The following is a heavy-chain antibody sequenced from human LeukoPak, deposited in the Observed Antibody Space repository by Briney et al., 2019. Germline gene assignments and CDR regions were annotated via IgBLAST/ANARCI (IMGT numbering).Heavy chain of an antibody. V-gene: IGHV3-64*01. CDR3: AREEVELWSGFGY. CDR2: ISSDGGST. CDR1: GFTCTTYR. Sequence: PGESLKLSCAASGFTCTTYRMHWVRQAPGKGLEYVSGISSDGGSTYYANSVTGRFTISRDNSKNTLYLQMGSLRGEDMAVYSCAREEVELWSGFGYWGQGTLVTVSS. D-gene: IGHD5-18*01. J-gene: IGHJ4*02.